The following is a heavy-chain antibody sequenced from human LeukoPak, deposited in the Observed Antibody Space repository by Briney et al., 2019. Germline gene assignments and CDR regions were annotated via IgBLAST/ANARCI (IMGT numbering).Heavy chain of an antibody. CDR1: GYTFTSYA. CDR3: ARSIWSGYYRWNWFDP. CDR2: IIPILGTA. V-gene: IGHV1-69*10. D-gene: IGHD3-3*01. J-gene: IGHJ5*02. Sequence: ASVKVSCKASGYTFTSYAISWVRQAPGQGLEWMGGIIPILGTANYAQKFQGRVTITADKSTSTAYMELSSLRSEDTAVYYCARSIWSGYYRWNWFDPWGQGTLVTVSS.